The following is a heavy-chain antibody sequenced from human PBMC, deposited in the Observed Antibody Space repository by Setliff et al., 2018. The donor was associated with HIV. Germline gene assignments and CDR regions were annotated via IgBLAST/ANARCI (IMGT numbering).Heavy chain of an antibody. J-gene: IGHJ4*02. CDR1: GGSFSGYY. Sequence: NPSETLSLTCAVYGGSFSGYYWSWIRQPPGKGLEWIGEINHSGSTNYNPSLKSRVTISVDTSKNQFSLKLSSVTAADTAVYYCARGHGYYDYVWGSYRSYYFDYWGQGTLVTVSS. CDR3: ARGHGYYDYVWGSYRSYYFDY. CDR2: INHSGST. V-gene: IGHV4-34*01. D-gene: IGHD3-16*02.